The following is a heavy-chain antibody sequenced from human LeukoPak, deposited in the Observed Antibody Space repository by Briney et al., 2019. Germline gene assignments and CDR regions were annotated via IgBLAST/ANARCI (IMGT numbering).Heavy chain of an antibody. V-gene: IGHV1-69*05. CDR3: AGTKTSLFDY. CDR2: IIPIFGTA. Sequence: ASVKVSCKASGGTFSSYAISWVRQAPGQGLEWMGGIIPIFGTANYAQKFQGRVTITTGESTSTAYMELSSLRSEDTAVYYCAGTKTSLFDYWGQGTLVTVSS. CDR1: GGTFSSYA. J-gene: IGHJ4*02. D-gene: IGHD1/OR15-1a*01.